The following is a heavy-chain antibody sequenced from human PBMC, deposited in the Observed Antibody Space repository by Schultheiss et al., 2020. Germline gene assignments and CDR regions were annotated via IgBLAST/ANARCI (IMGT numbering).Heavy chain of an antibody. D-gene: IGHD3-10*01. CDR3: ARAKGNYYYGMDV. CDR2: IYYSGTT. CDR1: GGSISSYY. V-gene: IGHV4-59*12. J-gene: IGHJ6*02. Sequence: SETLSLTCTVSGGSISSYYWSWIRQHPGKGLEWIGYIYYSGTTYYNPSLKSRVTISVDTSENQFSLKLSSVTAGDTAVYYCARAKGNYYYGMDVWGQGTTVTVSS.